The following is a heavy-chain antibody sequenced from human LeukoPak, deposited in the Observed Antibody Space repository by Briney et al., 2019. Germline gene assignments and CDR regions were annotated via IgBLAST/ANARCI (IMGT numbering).Heavy chain of an antibody. J-gene: IGHJ6*03. V-gene: IGHV3-21*01. CDR2: ISSSSSYI. CDR3: AREVGTATPYYYMDV. CDR1: GFTFSSYW. D-gene: IGHD5-18*01. Sequence: GGSLRLSCAASGFTFSSYWMNWVRQAPGKGLEWVSSISSSSSYIYYADSVKGRFTISRDNAKNSLYLQMNSLRAEDTAVYYCAREVGTATPYYYMDVWGKGTTVTVSS.